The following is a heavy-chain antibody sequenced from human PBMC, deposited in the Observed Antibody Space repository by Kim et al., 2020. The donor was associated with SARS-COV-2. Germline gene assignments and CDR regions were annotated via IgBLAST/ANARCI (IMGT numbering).Heavy chain of an antibody. CDR3: ARDPRTNFDY. V-gene: IGHV1-3*01. J-gene: IGHJ4*02. D-gene: IGHD1-7*01. CDR1: GYTFTTYA. CDR2: ISGDTGNT. Sequence: ASVKVSCKGSGYTFTTYAMHWVRQAPGQGLEWMGWISGDTGNTKYSQKFQGRVTITRDTSASTAYMELSSLTPEDTAVYYCARDPRTNFDYWGQGTLVTVSS.